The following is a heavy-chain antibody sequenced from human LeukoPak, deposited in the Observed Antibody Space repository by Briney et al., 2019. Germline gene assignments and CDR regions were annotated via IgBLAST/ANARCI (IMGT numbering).Heavy chain of an antibody. Sequence: GGSLRLSCAASGFTFSDYYMSWIRQAPGKGLEWVSYISGSSSYTNYADSVKGRFTISRDNAKNSLYLQMNSLRAEDTAVYYCARVSKDIVVVVAATLVNYYYYYGMDVWGQGTTVTVSS. J-gene: IGHJ6*02. V-gene: IGHV3-11*06. CDR1: GFTFSDYY. D-gene: IGHD2-15*01. CDR3: ARVSKDIVVVVAATLVNYYYYYGMDV. CDR2: ISGSSSYT.